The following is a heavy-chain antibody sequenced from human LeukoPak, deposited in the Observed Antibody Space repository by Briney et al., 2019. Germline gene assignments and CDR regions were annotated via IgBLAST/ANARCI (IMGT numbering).Heavy chain of an antibody. V-gene: IGHV3-30-3*01. J-gene: IGHJ4*02. CDR3: ARDASPFSSSPNYFDY. Sequence: GGSLRLSCAASGFTFSSYAMHWVRQAPAKGLEWVAVISYYGSNKYYADSVKGRFTISRDNSKNTLYLQMNSLRAEDTAVYYCARDASPFSSSPNYFDYWGQGTLVTVSS. CDR2: ISYYGSNK. D-gene: IGHD6-6*01. CDR1: GFTFSSYA.